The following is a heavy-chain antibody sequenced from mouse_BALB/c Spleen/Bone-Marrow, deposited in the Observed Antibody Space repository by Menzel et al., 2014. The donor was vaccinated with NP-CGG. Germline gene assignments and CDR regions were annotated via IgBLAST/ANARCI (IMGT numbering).Heavy chain of an antibody. CDR3: ARGWITTGFAY. CDR2: IRNKANGYTT. CDR1: GFAFTDYY. D-gene: IGHD1-1*01. Sequence: EVMLVESGGGLVQPGGSLRLSCATSGFAFTDYYMSWVRQPPGKALEWLGLIRNKANGYTTEYSASVKGRFTISRDNSKSILYLQMNTLRAEDSATYYCARGWITTGFAYWGQGTLVTVSA. V-gene: IGHV7-3*02. J-gene: IGHJ3*01.